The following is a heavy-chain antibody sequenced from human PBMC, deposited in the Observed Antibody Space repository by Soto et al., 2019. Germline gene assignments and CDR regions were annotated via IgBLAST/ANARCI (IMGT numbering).Heavy chain of an antibody. V-gene: IGHV6-1*01. D-gene: IGHD2-15*01. CDR3: ARELDCSGGSCPLDY. J-gene: IGHJ4*02. CDR2: TYYRSKWYN. Sequence: SETLSLTCAISGDSVSSNSAAWNWVRQSPSRGLEWLGRTYYRSKWYNDYAVSVKSRITINPDTSKNQFSLQLNSVTPEDTAVYYCARELDCSGGSCPLDYWGQGTLVTVSS. CDR1: GDSVSSNSAA.